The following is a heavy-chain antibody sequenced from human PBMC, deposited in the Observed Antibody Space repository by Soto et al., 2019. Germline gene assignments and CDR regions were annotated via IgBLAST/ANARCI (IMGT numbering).Heavy chain of an antibody. D-gene: IGHD3-10*01. J-gene: IGHJ4*02. CDR2: IKNRANSYST. CDR3: ARVELSSGGYRRVFDY. V-gene: IGHV3-72*01. Sequence: EVQLVESGGGLVQPGGSLRLSCTASAFSFSDHYMDWVRQAPVKGMEWVGRIKNRANSYSTQYAASVKGRIIISRDDSQSSLYLQMNSLKPEDTAVYYCARVELSSGGYRRVFDYWGQGTLVTVSS. CDR1: AFSFSDHY.